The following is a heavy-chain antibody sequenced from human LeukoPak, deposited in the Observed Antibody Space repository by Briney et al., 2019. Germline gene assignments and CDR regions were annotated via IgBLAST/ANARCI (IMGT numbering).Heavy chain of an antibody. CDR2: IIPIFGTA. V-gene: IGHV1-69*05. D-gene: IGHD4-11*01. CDR1: GGTFSSYA. Sequence: SVKVSCKASGGTFSSYAISWVRQAPGQGLEWMGGIIPIFGTANYAQKFQGRVTITTDESTSTAYMELSSLRSEDTAVYYCATTRVSTTVPYYIDYWGQGTLVTVSS. J-gene: IGHJ4*02. CDR3: ATTRVSTTVPYYIDY.